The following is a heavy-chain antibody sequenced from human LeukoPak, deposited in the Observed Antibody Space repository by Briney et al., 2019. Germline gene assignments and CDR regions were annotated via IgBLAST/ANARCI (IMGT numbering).Heavy chain of an antibody. Sequence: GGSLRLSCAASGFTFSSYAMHWVRQAPGKGLEWVAVISYDGSNKYYADSVKGRFTISRDNSKNTLYLQMNSLRVEDTAVYYCARGRRFLEWLGWFDPWGQGTLVTVSS. V-gene: IGHV3-30*04. CDR3: ARGRRFLEWLGWFDP. J-gene: IGHJ5*02. CDR2: ISYDGSNK. D-gene: IGHD3-3*01. CDR1: GFTFSSYA.